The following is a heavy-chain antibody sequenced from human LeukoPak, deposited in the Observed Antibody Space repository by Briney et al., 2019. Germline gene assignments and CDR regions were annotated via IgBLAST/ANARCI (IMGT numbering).Heavy chain of an antibody. CDR1: GGSLRSSGHW. Sequence: SETLSLTCTVSGGSLRSSGHWWVWIRQPPGKGLEWVGSIHDSGKVYYNPSLKSRVTTSVDTSTDQFSLRLSSATAADTAIYYCARQSGDQSSAWYFDAWGQGTLVTVSS. CDR3: ARQSGDQSSAWYFDA. CDR2: IHDSGKV. D-gene: IGHD6-19*01. V-gene: IGHV4-39*01. J-gene: IGHJ4*02.